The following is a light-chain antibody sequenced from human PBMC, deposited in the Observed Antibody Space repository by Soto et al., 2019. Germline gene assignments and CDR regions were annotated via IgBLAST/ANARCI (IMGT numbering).Light chain of an antibody. Sequence: DIQMTQSPSTLSGSVGDGVTITCRASQTISSWLAWYQQKPGKAPKVLIYKASTLKSGVPSRFSGSGSGTEFTLTISSLQPDDFATYYCQHYKSYSEAFGQGTKVDI. V-gene: IGKV1-5*03. CDR2: KAS. CDR3: QHYKSYSEA. CDR1: QTISSW. J-gene: IGKJ1*01.